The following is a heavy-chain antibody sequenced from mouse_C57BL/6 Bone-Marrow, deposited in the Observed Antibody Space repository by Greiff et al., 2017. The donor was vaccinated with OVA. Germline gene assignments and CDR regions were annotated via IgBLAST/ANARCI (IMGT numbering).Heavy chain of an antibody. CDR3: TPSTVVAEVYYFDY. J-gene: IGHJ2*01. CDR2: IYPGNSDT. V-gene: IGHV1-5*01. D-gene: IGHD1-1*01. CDR1: GYTFTSYW. Sequence: SGTVLARPGASVKMSCKPSGYTFTSYWMHWVKQRPGQGLEWIGAIYPGNSDTSYNQKFKGKAKLTAVTSASTAYMELSSLTNEDSAVYYCTPSTVVAEVYYFDYWGQGTTLTVSS.